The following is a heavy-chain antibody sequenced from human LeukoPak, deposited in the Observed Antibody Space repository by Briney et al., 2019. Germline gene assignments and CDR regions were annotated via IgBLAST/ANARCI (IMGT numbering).Heavy chain of an antibody. V-gene: IGHV4-39*07. J-gene: IGHJ6*03. CDR3: ARGGWGPMDA. Sequence: SETLSLTCTVSGGSISSSSYYWGWIRQPPGKGLEWIGSIYYSGSTYYNPSLKSRVTISVDTSKNQFSLKLSSVTAADTAVYYCARGGWGPMDAWGKGTTVTISS. CDR2: IYYSGST. D-gene: IGHD6-19*01. CDR1: GGSISSSSYY.